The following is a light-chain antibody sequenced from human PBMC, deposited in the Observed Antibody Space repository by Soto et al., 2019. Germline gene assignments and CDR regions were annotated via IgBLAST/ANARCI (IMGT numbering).Light chain of an antibody. CDR1: QSVLYSSNNKNY. J-gene: IGKJ3*01. CDR2: WAS. CDR3: QQYYTTPLT. V-gene: IGKV4-1*01. Sequence: DIVMTQSPDSLAVSLGERATINCKSSQSVLYSSNNKNYLAWYQQKPGQPPKLLIYWASTRESGVPDRFSGSGSGTDFTLTISSLQAEDVAVYYCQQYYTTPLTCCPGTKVDIK.